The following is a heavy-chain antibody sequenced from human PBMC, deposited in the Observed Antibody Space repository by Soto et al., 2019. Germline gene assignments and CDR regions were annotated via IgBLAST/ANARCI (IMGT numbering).Heavy chain of an antibody. V-gene: IGHV3-30*18. CDR2: ISYDGSNK. CDR1: GFTFSSYG. CDR3: AKGIRVYSGYDLYFDY. Sequence: QVQLVESGGGVVQPGRSLRLSCAASGFTFSSYGMHWVRQAPGKGLEWVAVISYDGSNKYYADSVKGRFTISGDNSKNTLYLQMNSLRAEDTAVYYCAKGIRVYSGYDLYFDYWGQGTLVTVSS. J-gene: IGHJ4*02. D-gene: IGHD5-12*01.